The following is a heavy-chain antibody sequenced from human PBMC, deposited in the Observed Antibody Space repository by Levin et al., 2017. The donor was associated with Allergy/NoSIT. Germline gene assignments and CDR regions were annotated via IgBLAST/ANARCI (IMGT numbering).Heavy chain of an antibody. D-gene: IGHD2-2*01. Sequence: GGSLRLSCAASGFTFSSYSMNWVRQAPGKGLEWVSSISSSSSYIYYADSVKGRFTISRDNAKNSLYLQMNSLRAEDTAVYYCARDGPVVPAARNVVYYDYYGMDVWGQGTTVTVSS. CDR3: ARDGPVVPAARNVVYYDYYGMDV. CDR2: ISSSSSYI. J-gene: IGHJ6*02. V-gene: IGHV3-21*01. CDR1: GFTFSSYS.